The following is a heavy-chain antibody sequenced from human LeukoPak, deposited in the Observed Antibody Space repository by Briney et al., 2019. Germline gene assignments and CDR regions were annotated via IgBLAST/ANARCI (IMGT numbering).Heavy chain of an antibody. D-gene: IGHD5-18*01. CDR1: GGTFSSYA. V-gene: IGHV1-69*05. CDR3: AWNRYRYGYGFYYYMNG. CDR2: IIPIFGTA. J-gene: IGHJ6*03. Sequence: SVKFSCKASGGTFSSYAIRWVRQAPGQGLEWMGGIIPIFGTANYAQKFQGRVTITTDESTSTAYMELSSLRSEDTAVYYCAWNRYRYGYGFYYYMNGCSKGSTVTVSS.